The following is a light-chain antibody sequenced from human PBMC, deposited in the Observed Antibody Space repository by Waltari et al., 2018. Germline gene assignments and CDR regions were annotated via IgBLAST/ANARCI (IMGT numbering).Light chain of an antibody. V-gene: IGKV1-NL1*01. Sequence: DIQMTQSPSSLSASVGDTVTITCQASQGIGTTLNWYQQKPGKAPKLLMYRASTLQSGFPSRFNGSGSGTDFALTISSLQPEDFATYYCQQGYSYPLTFGKGTKVEIK. CDR3: QQGYSYPLT. CDR2: RAS. CDR1: QGIGTT. J-gene: IGKJ4*01.